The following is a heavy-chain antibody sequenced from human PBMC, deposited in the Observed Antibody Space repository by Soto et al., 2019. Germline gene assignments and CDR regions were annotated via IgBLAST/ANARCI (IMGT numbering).Heavy chain of an antibody. V-gene: IGHV4-34*01. Sequence: SETLSLTCAVYGGSFSGYYWTWIRQPPGTGLEWIGEINHSGSTNYNPSLKSRVTISVDTSKNQFSLKLTSVTAADTAVYYCARDKITGLFDYGGKATLVTVSS. J-gene: IGHJ4*02. CDR1: GGSFSGYY. CDR3: ARDKITGLFDY. CDR2: INHSGST. D-gene: IGHD2-8*02.